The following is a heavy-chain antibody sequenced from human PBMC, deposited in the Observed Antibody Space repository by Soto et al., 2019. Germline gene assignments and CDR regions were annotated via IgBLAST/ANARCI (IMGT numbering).Heavy chain of an antibody. CDR1: EFSFGSYT. D-gene: IGHD2-8*01. CDR3: TRDQYCTYSNCHEYQYFDP. CDR2: ITGSSSTI. J-gene: IGHJ5*02. V-gene: IGHV3-48*01. Sequence: PGGSLRLSCAASEFSFGSYTMNWVRQAPGKGLEWVSYITGSSSTIYYAESVKGRFTISRDNAKNSLYLQMNSLRAEDTAVYYCTRDQYCTYSNCHEYQYFDPWGQGTLVTVSS.